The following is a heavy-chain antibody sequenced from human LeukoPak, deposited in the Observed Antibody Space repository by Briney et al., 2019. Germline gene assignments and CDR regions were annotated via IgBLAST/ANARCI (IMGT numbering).Heavy chain of an antibody. CDR2: INSRGNYI. V-gene: IGHV3-21*01. D-gene: IGHD6-19*01. CDR3: ARDQDSSGPQDY. CDR1: GFDFSIYG. Sequence: GESLRLSCAASGFDFSIYGMNWVRQAPGKGLEWVSSINSRGNYIYYSDSLKGRFTISRDNARSSLYLQMSSLRAEDTAVYYCARDQDSSGPQDYWGQGTLVTVSS. J-gene: IGHJ4*02.